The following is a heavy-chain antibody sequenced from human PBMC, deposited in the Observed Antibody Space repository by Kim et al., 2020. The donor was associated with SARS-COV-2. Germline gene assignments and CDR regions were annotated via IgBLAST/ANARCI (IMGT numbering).Heavy chain of an antibody. CDR2: IKIKTDGGTT. CDR3: TTLGIYSNSWYDY. D-gene: IGHD6-13*01. V-gene: IGHV3-15*01. J-gene: IGHJ4*02. CDR1: GLTFSNAW. Sequence: GGSLRLSCAASGLTFSNAWMSWVRQAPGKGLEWVGRIKIKTDGGTTDYAAPVKGRFTISRDDSKKTLYLQMNSLKTEDTAVYYCTTLGIYSNSWYDYWGQGTLVTVSS.